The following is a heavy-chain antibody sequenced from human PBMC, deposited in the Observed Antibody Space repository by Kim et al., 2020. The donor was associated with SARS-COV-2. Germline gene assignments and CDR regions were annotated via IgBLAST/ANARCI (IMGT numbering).Heavy chain of an antibody. D-gene: IGHD6-19*01. Sequence: DSVKGRFTISRDNSKNTLYLQMNSLRAEDTAVYYCARSEQWLVDPSYFDYWGQGTLVTVSS. V-gene: IGHV3-30*01. CDR3: ARSEQWLVDPSYFDY. J-gene: IGHJ4*02.